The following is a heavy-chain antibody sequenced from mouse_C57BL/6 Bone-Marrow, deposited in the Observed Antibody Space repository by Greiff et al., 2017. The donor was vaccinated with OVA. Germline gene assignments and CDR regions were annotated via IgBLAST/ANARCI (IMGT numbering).Heavy chain of an antibody. CDR2: IHPSDSDT. CDR1: GYTFTSYW. J-gene: IGHJ2*01. CDR3: ATGDGYYSYSFDY. V-gene: IGHV1-74*01. Sequence: QVQLQQPGAELVKPGASVKVSCKASGYTFTSYWMHWVKQRPGQGLEWIGRIHPSDSDTNYNQKFKGKATLTVDKYTSKSYLQLSSLTSEDSAVYYGATGDGYYSYSFDYWGQGTTLTVSS. D-gene: IGHD2-3*01.